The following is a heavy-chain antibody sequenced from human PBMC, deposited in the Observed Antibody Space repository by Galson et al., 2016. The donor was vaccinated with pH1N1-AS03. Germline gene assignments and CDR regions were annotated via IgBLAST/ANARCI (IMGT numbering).Heavy chain of an antibody. CDR3: ARGDSGATATITNFDD. CDR2: INSKSGAT. V-gene: IGHV1-2*06. J-gene: IGHJ4*02. CDR1: GFTFTDYY. D-gene: IGHD5-24*01. Sequence: SVKVSCKASGFTFTDYYIHWIRQVPGQGLEWMGRINSKSGATKYVQKFEGRATMTRDTSISTAFLELTSLHSDDTAVYFCARGDSGATATITNFDDWGQGTLVTVSS.